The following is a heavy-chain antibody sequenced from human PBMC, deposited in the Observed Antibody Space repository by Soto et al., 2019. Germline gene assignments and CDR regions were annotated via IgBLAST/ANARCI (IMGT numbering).Heavy chain of an antibody. CDR3: AKQGGKYGIRSFDP. D-gene: IGHD1-1*01. CDR2: IYYSGNT. Sequence: SETLSLTCTVSGGSISSYYWSWIRQSPGKGLEWIGYIYYSGNTKYNPSLGSRVTISIDASKNQVSLNLKSVTAADTAVYYCAKQGGKYGIRSFDPWGQGTLVTVSS. CDR1: GGSISSYY. J-gene: IGHJ5*02. V-gene: IGHV4-59*08.